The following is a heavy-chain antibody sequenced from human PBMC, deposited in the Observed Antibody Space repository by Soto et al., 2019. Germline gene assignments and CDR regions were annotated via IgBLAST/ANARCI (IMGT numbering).Heavy chain of an antibody. CDR3: ARGRPNYFYYGLDV. CDR1: GGSIKSDYY. J-gene: IGHJ6*02. CDR2: KYYSGAT. V-gene: IGHV4-30-4*01. Sequence: SQTQSLTCTVSGGSIKSDYYWTWVRQTPGGGLEWMGYKYYSGATDSDPSLKRRVSFSVDTSKNQFYLNLTSVTVADTAVYYCARGRPNYFYYGLDVWGQGIPVTVSS.